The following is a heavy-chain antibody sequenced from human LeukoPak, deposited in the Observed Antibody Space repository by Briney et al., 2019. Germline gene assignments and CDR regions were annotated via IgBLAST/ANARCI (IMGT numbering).Heavy chain of an antibody. CDR3: AREGAAQQLVYYYCYMDV. CDR1: GFTFSSYS. V-gene: IGHV3-21*01. CDR2: ISSSSSYI. D-gene: IGHD6-13*01. Sequence: GGSLRLSCAASGFTFSSYSMNWVRQAPGKGLEWVSSISSSSSYIYYADSVKGRFTISRDNAKNSLYLQMNSLRAEDTAVYYCAREGAAQQLVYYYCYMDVWGKGTTVTISS. J-gene: IGHJ6*03.